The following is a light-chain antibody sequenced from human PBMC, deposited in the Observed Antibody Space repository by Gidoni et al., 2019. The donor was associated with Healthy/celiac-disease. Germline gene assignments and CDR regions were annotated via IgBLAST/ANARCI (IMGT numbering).Light chain of an antibody. CDR1: QDISNY. CDR2: DAS. J-gene: IGKJ4*01. V-gene: IGKV1-33*01. CDR3: QQYDNLPLT. Sequence: DIQMTQSPSSLSASVGYRVTITCQASQDISNYFKWYQQKPGKAPKLLIYDASNLETGVPSRLSGSGSGTDFTFTIISLQPEDIATYYCQQYDNLPLTFGGGTKVEIK.